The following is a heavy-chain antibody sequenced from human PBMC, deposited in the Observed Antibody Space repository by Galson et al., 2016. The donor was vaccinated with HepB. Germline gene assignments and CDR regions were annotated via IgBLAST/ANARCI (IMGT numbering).Heavy chain of an antibody. Sequence: SLRLSCAASGFTFRGYAMSWVRQAPGKGLEWLSAITAAGGVTYYADSVKGRFTIARDHSKNTLYLEMSSLRVEDTAVYYCAKDLQVSPLWFGELFPGDWGQGTLVAVSS. CDR3: AKDLQVSPLWFGELFPGD. D-gene: IGHD3-10*01. CDR1: GFTFRGYA. CDR2: ITAAGGVT. V-gene: IGHV3-23*01. J-gene: IGHJ4*02.